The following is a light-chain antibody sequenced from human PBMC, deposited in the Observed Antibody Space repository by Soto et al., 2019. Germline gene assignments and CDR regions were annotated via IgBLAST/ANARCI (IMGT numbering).Light chain of an antibody. CDR1: QGISSY. J-gene: IGKJ4*01. V-gene: IGKV1-9*01. CDR2: AAS. Sequence: IQLTQSPSSLSASVGDRVTITCRASQGISSYLAWYQQKPGKAPKLLIYAASTLQSGVPSSFSGSGSGTDFTLTISSLQPEDFATYYCQQLNSYPRNFGGGTKVEIK. CDR3: QQLNSYPRN.